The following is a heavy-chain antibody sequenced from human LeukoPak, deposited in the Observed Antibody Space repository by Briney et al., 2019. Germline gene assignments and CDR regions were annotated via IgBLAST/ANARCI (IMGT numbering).Heavy chain of an antibody. V-gene: IGHV1-24*01. D-gene: IGHD3-10*01. J-gene: IGHJ5*02. CDR3: ATDLPTYYYGSGSDRWFDP. CDR2: FDPEDGET. Sequence: ASVKVSCKVSGYTLTELSIHWVRQAPGKGLEWMGGFDPEDGETIYAQKFQGRVTMTEDTSTDTAYMELSSLRSEDTAVYYCATDLPTYYYGSGSDRWFDPWGQGTLVTVSS. CDR1: GYTLTELS.